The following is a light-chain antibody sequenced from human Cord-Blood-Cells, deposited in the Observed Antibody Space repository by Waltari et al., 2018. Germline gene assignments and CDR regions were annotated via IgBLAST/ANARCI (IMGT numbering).Light chain of an antibody. Sequence: QSALTQPASVSGSPGQSITISCTGTSSDVGSYNLVSWYQQHPGKAPKLMIYECSKRPSGVSNRFSGSKSGNCASLTISGLQAEDEADYYCCSYAGSSTWVFGGGTKLTVL. CDR3: CSYAGSSTWV. J-gene: IGLJ3*02. V-gene: IGLV2-23*01. CDR2: ECS. CDR1: SSDVGSYNL.